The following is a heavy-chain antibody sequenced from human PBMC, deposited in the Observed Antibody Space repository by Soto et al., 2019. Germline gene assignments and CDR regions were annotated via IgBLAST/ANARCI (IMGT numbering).Heavy chain of an antibody. D-gene: IGHD1-26*01. CDR1: GFTFSSYA. V-gene: IGHV3-30-3*01. CDR2: ISYDGSNK. Sequence: GGSLRLSCAASGFTFSSYAMHWVRQAPGKGLEWVAVISYDGSNKYYADSVKGRFTISRDNPKNTLYLQMNSLRAEDTAVYYCAADSAGATAIDYWGQGTLVTVSS. J-gene: IGHJ4*02. CDR3: AADSAGATAIDY.